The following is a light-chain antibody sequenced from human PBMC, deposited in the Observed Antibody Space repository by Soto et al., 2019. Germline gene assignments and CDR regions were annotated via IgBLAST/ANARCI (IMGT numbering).Light chain of an antibody. CDR1: QGITND. CDR3: QQYNSYSPLT. J-gene: IGKJ4*01. V-gene: IGKV1-6*01. Sequence: AIHMTQSPSSLSASVGDRVTITCRASQGITNDLGWYQQKSGKAPKLLIYGASTLQSGVPSRFSGSGSGTDFTLTISSLQPDDFATYYCQQYNSYSPLTFGGGTKVDIK. CDR2: GAS.